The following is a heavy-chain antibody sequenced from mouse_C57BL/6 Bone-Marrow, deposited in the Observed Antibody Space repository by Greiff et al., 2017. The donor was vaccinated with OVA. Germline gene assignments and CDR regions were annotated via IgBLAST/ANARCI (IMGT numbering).Heavy chain of an antibody. CDR3: ARSSYGSSYPFAY. CDR1: GYTFTSYW. J-gene: IGHJ3*01. V-gene: IGHV1-53*01. D-gene: IGHD1-1*01. CDR2: INPSNGDT. Sequence: QVQLKQPGTELVKPGASVKLSCKASGYTFTSYWMHWVKQRPGQGLEWIGNINPSNGDTNYNEKFKSKATLTVDKSSSTAYMQLSSLTSEDSAVYYCARSSYGSSYPFAYWGQGTLVTVSA.